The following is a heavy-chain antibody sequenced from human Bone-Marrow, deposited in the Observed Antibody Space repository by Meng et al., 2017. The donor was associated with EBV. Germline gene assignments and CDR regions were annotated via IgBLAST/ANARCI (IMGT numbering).Heavy chain of an antibody. CDR2: INHSGST. V-gene: IGHV4-34*01. Sequence: QVQLQQWGAGLLKPSETLSLTCAVYGGSFSGYYWSWIRQPPGKGLEWIGEINHSGSTNYNPSLKSRVTISVDTSKNQFSLKLSSVTAADTAVYYCARGAPYGDKTDWGQGTLVTVAS. CDR1: GGSFSGYY. CDR3: ARGAPYGDKTD. D-gene: IGHD4-17*01. J-gene: IGHJ4*02.